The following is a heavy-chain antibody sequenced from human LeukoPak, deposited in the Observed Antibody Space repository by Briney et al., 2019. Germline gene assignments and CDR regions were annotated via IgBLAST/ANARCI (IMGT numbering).Heavy chain of an antibody. V-gene: IGHV4-4*07. J-gene: IGHJ4*02. CDR3: ARRPATVTTSYFDY. D-gene: IGHD4-17*01. Sequence: SETLSLTCTVSGGSISSYYWSWIRQPAGKGLEWIGRIYTSGSTNYNPSLKSRVTMSVDTSKNQFSLKLSSVTAADTAVYYCARRPATVTTSYFDYWGQGTLVTVSS. CDR2: IYTSGST. CDR1: GGSISSYY.